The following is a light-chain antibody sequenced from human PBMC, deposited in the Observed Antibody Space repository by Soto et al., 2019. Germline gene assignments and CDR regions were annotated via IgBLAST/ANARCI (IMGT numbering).Light chain of an antibody. J-gene: IGLJ3*02. Sequence: QSALTQPRSVSGSPGQSVTISCTGTSSDVGGYNYVSWYQQHPGKAPKLMIYDVSKRPSGVPDRFSGSKSVNTASLTISGLQAEDEAEYYCCSYAGSSFWVFGGGTKLTVL. CDR2: DVS. CDR3: CSYAGSSFWV. CDR1: SSDVGGYNY. V-gene: IGLV2-11*01.